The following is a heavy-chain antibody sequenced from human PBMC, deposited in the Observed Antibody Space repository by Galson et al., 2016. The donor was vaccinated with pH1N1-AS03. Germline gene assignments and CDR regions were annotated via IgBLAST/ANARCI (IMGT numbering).Heavy chain of an antibody. J-gene: IGHJ4*02. CDR3: GHSTAGY. CDR1: GFSLSTSEVG. CDR2: ISWNDNK. D-gene: IGHD2-21*02. Sequence: PALVKPTQTLTLTSTFSGFSLSTSEVGVGWIRQPPGKALEWLALISWNDNKLYRPSLKSRLTITKDTSKNQVVLTMTNMDPEDTATYYCGHSTAGYWGQGILVTVSS. V-gene: IGHV2-5*01.